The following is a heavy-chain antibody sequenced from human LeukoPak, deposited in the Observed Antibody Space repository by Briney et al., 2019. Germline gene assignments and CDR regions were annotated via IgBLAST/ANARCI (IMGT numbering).Heavy chain of an antibody. V-gene: IGHV4-34*01. CDR1: GGSFSGYY. Sequence: PSETLSLTYAVYGGSFSGYYWSWIRQPPGKGLEWIGEINHSGSTNYNPSLKSRVTISVDTSKNQFSLKLSSVTAADTAVYYCARVPDHSVVPAADWFDPWGQGTLVTVSS. D-gene: IGHD2-2*01. CDR3: ARVPDHSVVPAADWFDP. J-gene: IGHJ5*02. CDR2: INHSGST.